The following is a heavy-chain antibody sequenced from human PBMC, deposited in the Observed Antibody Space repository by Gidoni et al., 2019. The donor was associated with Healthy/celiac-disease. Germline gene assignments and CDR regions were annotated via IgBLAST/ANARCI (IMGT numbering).Heavy chain of an antibody. D-gene: IGHD2-21*01. CDR2: IYPGDSDT. V-gene: IGHV5-51*03. Sequence: ELTLVQSGAEVKKPGASLKISGKGSGYRFTSYWIGWVRQMPGKGLEWMGIIYPGDSDTRYSPSFQGQVTISADKSISTAYLQWSSLKASNTAMYYCARRGGDIVVVYDGGDAFDIWGQGTMVTVSS. CDR3: ARRGGDIVVVYDGGDAFDI. J-gene: IGHJ3*02. CDR1: GYRFTSYW.